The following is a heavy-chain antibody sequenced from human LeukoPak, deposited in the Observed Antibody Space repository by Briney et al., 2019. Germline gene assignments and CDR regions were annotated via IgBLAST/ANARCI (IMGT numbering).Heavy chain of an antibody. V-gene: IGHV1-69*13. CDR1: GGTFSSYA. D-gene: IGHD5-24*01. Sequence: GASVKVSCKASGGTFSSYAISWVRQAPGQGLEWMGGITPIFGTANYAQKFQGRVTITADESTSTAYMELRSLRSDDTAVYYCARHGRRDGYPYWGQGTLVTVSS. CDR2: ITPIFGTA. CDR3: ARHGRRDGYPY. J-gene: IGHJ4*02.